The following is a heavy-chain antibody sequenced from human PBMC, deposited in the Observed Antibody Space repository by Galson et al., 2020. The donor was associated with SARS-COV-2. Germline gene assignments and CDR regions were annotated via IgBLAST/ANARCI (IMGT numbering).Heavy chain of an antibody. CDR1: GFTFSSYA. J-gene: IGHJ4*02. Sequence: PGGSLRLSCAASGFTFSSYAMHWVRQAPGKGLEWVAVISYDGSNKYYADSVKGRFTISRDNSKNTLYLQMNSLRAEDTAVYYCARGVWQQLVPGIDYWGQGTLVTVSS. D-gene: IGHD6-13*01. CDR3: ARGVWQQLVPGIDY. V-gene: IGHV3-30-3*01. CDR2: ISYDGSNK.